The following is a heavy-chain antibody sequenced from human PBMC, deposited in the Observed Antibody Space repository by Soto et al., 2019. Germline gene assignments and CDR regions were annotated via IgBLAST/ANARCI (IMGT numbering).Heavy chain of an antibody. CDR1: GFTFGDYA. CDR3: TRDGVYGQQLVRYFDY. CDR2: IRSKAYGGTT. V-gene: IGHV3-49*03. D-gene: IGHD6-13*01. Sequence: PGGSLRLSCTASGFTFGDYAMSWFRQAPGKGLEWVGFIRSKAYGGTTEYAASVKGRFTISRDDSKSIAYLQMNSLKTEDTAVYYCTRDGVYGQQLVRYFDYWGHGTLVTVSS. J-gene: IGHJ4*01.